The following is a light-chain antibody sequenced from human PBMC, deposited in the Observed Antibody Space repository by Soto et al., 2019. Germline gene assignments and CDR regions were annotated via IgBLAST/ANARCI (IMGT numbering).Light chain of an antibody. CDR3: SSFTSSGTYV. Sequence: QSVLTQPASVSGSPGQSIAISCTGTSSDVGGYNYVSWFQQYPGKAPKLIIYDVSNRPSGVSNRFSGSKSGNTASLTISGLQAEDEADYSCSSFTSSGTYVFGNGTKVTVL. J-gene: IGLJ1*01. CDR1: SSDVGGYNY. V-gene: IGLV2-14*01. CDR2: DVS.